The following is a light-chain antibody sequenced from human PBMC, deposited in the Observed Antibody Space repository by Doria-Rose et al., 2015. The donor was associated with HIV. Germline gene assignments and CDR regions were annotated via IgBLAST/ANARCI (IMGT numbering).Light chain of an antibody. Sequence: VLTQSPGTLSLSPGERATLSCSASQSFSSTYLAWYQQKPGQAPSLVIYDGSTRATGIPDRFSASRSVTDFTLTINRLEPEDFALYYCHQYGTSWTFGQGTKVEI. CDR3: HQYGTSWT. J-gene: IGKJ1*01. CDR1: QSFSSTY. V-gene: IGKV3-20*01. CDR2: DGS.